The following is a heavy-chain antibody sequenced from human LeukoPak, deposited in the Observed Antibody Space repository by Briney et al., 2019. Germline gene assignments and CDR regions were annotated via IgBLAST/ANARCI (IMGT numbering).Heavy chain of an antibody. CDR3: ARDPYGSGSYSGY. CDR1: GFTFSSYS. Sequence: GGSLRLSCAASGFTFSSYSMNWVRQAPGKVLEWVSSISSSSSYIYYADSVKGRFTISTDNAKNSLYLQMNSLRAEDTAVYYCARDPYGSGSYSGYWGQGTLVTVSS. V-gene: IGHV3-21*01. D-gene: IGHD3-10*01. J-gene: IGHJ4*02. CDR2: ISSSSSYI.